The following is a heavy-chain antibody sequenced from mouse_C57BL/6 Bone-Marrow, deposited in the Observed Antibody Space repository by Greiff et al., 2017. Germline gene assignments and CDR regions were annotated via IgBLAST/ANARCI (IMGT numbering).Heavy chain of an antibody. Sequence: VQLQQSGPVLVKPGASVKMSCKASGYTFTDYYMNWVKQSHGKSLEWIGVINPYNGGTSYNQKFKGKATLTVDKSSSTAYMELNSLTSEDSAVYYCERAGYYYFDYWGQGTTLTVSS. CDR3: ERAGYYYFDY. J-gene: IGHJ2*01. CDR2: INPYNGGT. CDR1: GYTFTDYY. V-gene: IGHV1-19*01. D-gene: IGHD2-3*01.